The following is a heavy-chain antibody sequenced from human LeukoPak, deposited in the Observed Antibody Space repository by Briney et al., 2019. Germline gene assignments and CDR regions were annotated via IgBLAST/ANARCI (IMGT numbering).Heavy chain of an antibody. Sequence: SETLSLTCTVSGDSVSSGSYYWSWIRQPPGKGLEWIGYIYYSGSTNYNPSLKSRVTISVDTSKSQFSLRLSSVTAADTALYYCAYSGSYGHLGYWGQGIPVTVSS. CDR3: AYSGSYGHLGY. V-gene: IGHV4-61*01. CDR2: IYYSGST. J-gene: IGHJ4*02. D-gene: IGHD1-26*01. CDR1: GDSVSSGSYY.